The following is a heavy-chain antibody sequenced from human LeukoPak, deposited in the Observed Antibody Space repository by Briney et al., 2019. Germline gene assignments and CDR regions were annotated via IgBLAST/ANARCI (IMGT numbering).Heavy chain of an antibody. J-gene: IGHJ4*02. Sequence: AASVKVSCKASGYTFTGYYMHWVRQAPGQGLEWMGWINPNSGGTNYAQKFQGRVTMTRDTSISTAYMELSRLRSDDTAVYYCARDSSSSRCFDYWGQGTLVTVSS. D-gene: IGHD6-6*01. CDR1: GYTFTGYY. V-gene: IGHV1-2*02. CDR2: INPNSGGT. CDR3: ARDSSSSRCFDY.